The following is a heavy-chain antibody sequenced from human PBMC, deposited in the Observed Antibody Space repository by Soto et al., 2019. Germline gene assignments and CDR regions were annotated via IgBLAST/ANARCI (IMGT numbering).Heavy chain of an antibody. CDR2: IIPILGTA. D-gene: IGHD3-3*01. Sequence: QVQLVQSGAEVKKPGSSVKVSCKASGGTLSRYTFSWVRQAPGQGLEWMGRIIPILGTASYAQKFQGRVTITADKYTSKVYMELSSLRSEDTALVYCARDNVLDRDSPYYGLDVWGQGTAVTVSS. CDR1: GGTLSRYT. J-gene: IGHJ6*02. CDR3: ARDNVLDRDSPYYGLDV. V-gene: IGHV1-69*08.